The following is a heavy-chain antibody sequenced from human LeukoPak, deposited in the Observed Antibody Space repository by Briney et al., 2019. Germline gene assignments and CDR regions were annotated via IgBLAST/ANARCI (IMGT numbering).Heavy chain of an antibody. V-gene: IGHV3-49*03. J-gene: IGHJ3*02. CDR2: MRGKNYGGTT. CDR3: TRVPIRTVTMIVVIRGHVAFDI. Sequence: GRSLRLSCTASGFTFGDYATSWFRQAPGKGQERVGFMRGKNYGGTTEYAASVKDRFTISRDDSKSIAYLQMISLKTEDTAVYYCTRVPIRTVTMIVVIRGHVAFDIWGQGTTVTVSS. CDR1: GFTFGDYA. D-gene: IGHD3-22*01.